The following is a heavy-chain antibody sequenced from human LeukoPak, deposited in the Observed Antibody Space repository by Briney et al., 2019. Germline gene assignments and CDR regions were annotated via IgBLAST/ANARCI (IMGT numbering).Heavy chain of an antibody. CDR2: IIPILGIA. CDR1: GGTFSSYT. CDR3: ARADYGDYVMPYYYYGMDV. J-gene: IGHJ6*02. Sequence: ASVKVSCKASGGTFSSYTISWVRQAPGQGLEWMGRIIPILGIANHAQKFQGRVTITADKSTSTAYMELSSLRSEDTAVYYCARADYGDYVMPYYYYGMDVWGQGTTVTVSS. V-gene: IGHV1-69*02. D-gene: IGHD4-17*01.